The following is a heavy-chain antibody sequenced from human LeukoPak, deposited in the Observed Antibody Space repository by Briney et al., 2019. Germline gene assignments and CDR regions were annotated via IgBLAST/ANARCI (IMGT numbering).Heavy chain of an antibody. CDR1: GFTFASYS. CDR2: ISCSSGST. V-gene: IGHV3-23*01. CDR3: ARDSGIYDSSGYYGLSYYGMDV. Sequence: PGGSLRLSCAASGFTFASYSMTWVRQAPGKGLEWFSAISCSSGSTYYADSVKGRFTISRDNYKNTLYLQMNSLRAEDTAVYDCARDSGIYDSSGYYGLSYYGMDVWGQGTTVTVSS. J-gene: IGHJ6*02. D-gene: IGHD3-22*01.